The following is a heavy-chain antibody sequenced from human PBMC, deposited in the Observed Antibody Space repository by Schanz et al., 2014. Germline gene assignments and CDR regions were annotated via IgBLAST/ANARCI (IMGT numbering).Heavy chain of an antibody. CDR2: ISSASSTI. J-gene: IGHJ5*02. V-gene: IGHV3-48*01. D-gene: IGHD2-2*01. Sequence: EVQLVESGGGLVQPGGSLRLSCAASGFTFSSYSMNWVRQAPGKGLEWVSYISSASSTINYADPVKGRFTISRDNAKNSLFLQMNSLRAEDTAVYYCARAGYDADNWFDPWGQGTLVTVSS. CDR1: GFTFSSYS. CDR3: ARAGYDADNWFDP.